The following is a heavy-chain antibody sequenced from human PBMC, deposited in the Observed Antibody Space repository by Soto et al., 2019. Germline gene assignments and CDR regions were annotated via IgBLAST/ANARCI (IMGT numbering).Heavy chain of an antibody. CDR3: AKGGGGNYLTYYYYYGMDV. CDR2: ISYDGNNK. D-gene: IGHD2-15*01. Sequence: LRLSCAASGFTFSNNGIHWVRQAPGKGLEWVAVISYDGNNKYYADSVKGRLTISRDNSKNTVYLQMNNLRAEDTAMYYCAKGGGGNYLTYYYYYGMDVWGQGTTVTVSS. J-gene: IGHJ6*02. V-gene: IGHV3-30*18. CDR1: GFTFSNNG.